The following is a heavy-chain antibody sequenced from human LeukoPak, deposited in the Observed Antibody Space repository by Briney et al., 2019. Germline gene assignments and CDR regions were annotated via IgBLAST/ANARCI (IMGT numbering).Heavy chain of an antibody. J-gene: IGHJ4*02. D-gene: IGHD2-15*01. CDR3: AKSLVSGGSCYSCFDY. CDR2: ITGSGENT. Sequence: GGSLRLSCAASGFAFASYAMGWVRQSPGKRLEWVSGITGSGENTYYAGSVKGRFTISRDNSKNTLYLQMNSLRPEDTAVYYCAKSLVSGGSCYSCFDYWGQGALVTVSS. V-gene: IGHV3-23*01. CDR1: GFAFASYA.